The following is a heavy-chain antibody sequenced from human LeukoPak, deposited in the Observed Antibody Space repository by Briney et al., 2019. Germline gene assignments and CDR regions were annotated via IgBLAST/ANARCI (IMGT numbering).Heavy chain of an antibody. CDR2: VSHEGSSK. CDR1: GYPFSGSD. J-gene: IGHJ4*02. V-gene: IGHV3-30*03. D-gene: IGHD3-22*01. Sequence: GGSLRLSCAASGYPFSGSDIHWVRQAPGKGLEWVAFVSHEGSSKFYAESVKGRFGISRDNSKSTTYLQMNGLRADDTAVYYCARGLYDTSGYYLSYFDYWGQGTLVTISS. CDR3: ARGLYDTSGYYLSYFDY.